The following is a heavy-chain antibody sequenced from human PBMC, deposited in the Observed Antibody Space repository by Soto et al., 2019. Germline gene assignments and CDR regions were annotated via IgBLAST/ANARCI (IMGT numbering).Heavy chain of an antibody. CDR1: GGSVSSGSYY. CDR3: AKVWGYDSSGDAFDI. CDR2: IYYSGST. V-gene: IGHV4-61*01. D-gene: IGHD3-22*01. J-gene: IGHJ3*02. Sequence: SETLYLTCTVSGGSVSSGSYYWSWIRQPPGKGLEWIGYIYYSGSTNYNPSLKSRVTISVDTSKNQFSLKLSSVTAADTAVYYCAKVWGYDSSGDAFDIWGQGTMVTVSS.